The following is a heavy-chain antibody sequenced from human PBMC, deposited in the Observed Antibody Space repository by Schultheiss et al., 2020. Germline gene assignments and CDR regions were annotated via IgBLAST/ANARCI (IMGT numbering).Heavy chain of an antibody. J-gene: IGHJ4*02. V-gene: IGHV3-23*01. CDR2: LSGSGIHT. Sequence: GESLKISCAASGFTFTNYPMNWVRQAPGKGLEWVSGLSGSGIHTYYADSVKGRFTISRDNSKNTLYLQMTSLRAEDTAIYYCAKDYGQATATTYPDYWGQGTLVTVSS. D-gene: IGHD4-17*01. CDR1: GFTFTNYP. CDR3: AKDYGQATATTYPDY.